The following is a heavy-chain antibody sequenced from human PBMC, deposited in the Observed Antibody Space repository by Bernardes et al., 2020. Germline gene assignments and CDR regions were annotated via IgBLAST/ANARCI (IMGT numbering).Heavy chain of an antibody. CDR3: ARWERRTMVQGVDDFDY. CDR2: IYYSGST. J-gene: IGHJ4*02. CDR1: GGSVSSGSYY. Sequence: SETLSLTCTVSGGSVSSGSYYWSWIRQPPGKGLEWIGYIYYSGSTNYNPSLKSRVTISVDTSKNQFSLKLSSVTAADTAVYYCARWERRTMVQGVDDFDYWGQGTLVTVSS. V-gene: IGHV4-61*01. D-gene: IGHD3-10*01.